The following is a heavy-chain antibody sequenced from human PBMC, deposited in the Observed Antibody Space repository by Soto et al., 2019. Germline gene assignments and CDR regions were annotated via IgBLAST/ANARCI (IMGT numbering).Heavy chain of an antibody. CDR2: INHSGST. CDR1: GGSFSGYY. D-gene: IGHD3-10*01. J-gene: IGHJ5*02. V-gene: IGHV4-34*01. Sequence: SETLSLTCAVYGGSFSGYYWSWIRQPPGKGLEWIGEINHSGSTNYNPSLKSRVTISVDTSKNQFSLKLSSVTAADTAVYYCARVGSGSYYMFRWFDPWGQGTLVTVSS. CDR3: ARVGSGSYYMFRWFDP.